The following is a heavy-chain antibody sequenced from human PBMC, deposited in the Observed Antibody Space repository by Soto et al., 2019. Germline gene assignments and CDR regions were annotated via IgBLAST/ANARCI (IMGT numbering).Heavy chain of an antibody. V-gene: IGHV1-46*01. D-gene: IGHD3-9*01. CDR3: ARDWAGYDILTGYYDYYGMDV. Sequence: APVKVSCKASGYTFTSYYMHWVRQAPGQGLEGMGIINPSGGSTSYAQKFQGRVTMTRDTSTSTVYMELSSLRSEDTAVYYCARDWAGYDILTGYYDYYGMDVWGQGTTVTVSS. CDR2: INPSGGST. J-gene: IGHJ6*02. CDR1: GYTFTSYY.